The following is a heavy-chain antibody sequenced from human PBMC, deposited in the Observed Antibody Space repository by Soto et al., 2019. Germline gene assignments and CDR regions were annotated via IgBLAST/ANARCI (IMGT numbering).Heavy chain of an antibody. J-gene: IGHJ4*02. V-gene: IGHV4-39*01. CDR3: ARGVPAAAVDY. CDR1: GGSISSSSYY. Sequence: QLQLQESGPGLVKPSETLSLTCTVSGGSISSSSYYWGWIRQPPGKGLEWIGSIYYSGSTYYNPSLKSRVPTSVDTAKDQFSLKLSSVTAADTAVYYCARGVPAAAVDYWGQGTLVTVSS. D-gene: IGHD6-13*01. CDR2: IYYSGST.